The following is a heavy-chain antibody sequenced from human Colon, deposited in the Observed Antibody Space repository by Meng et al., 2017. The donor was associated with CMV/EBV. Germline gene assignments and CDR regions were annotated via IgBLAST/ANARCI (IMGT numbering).Heavy chain of an antibody. CDR3: ARFLVVSAASKYYGMDV. J-gene: IGHJ6*02. CDR2: ISANNGDT. Sequence: ASVKVSCKASGYTFTSYGISWVRQAPGQGLEWMGWISANNGDTNYAQKVQGRVTMTTDTSTNTAYLEVRSLRSDDTAVYYCARFLVVSAASKYYGMDVWGQGTPVTVSS. D-gene: IGHD2-2*01. CDR1: GYTFTSYG. V-gene: IGHV1-18*01.